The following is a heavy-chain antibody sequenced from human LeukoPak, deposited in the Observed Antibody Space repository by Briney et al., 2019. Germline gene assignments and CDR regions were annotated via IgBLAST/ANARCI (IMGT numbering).Heavy chain of an antibody. CDR1: GFTFSSYS. Sequence: PGGSLRLSCAASGFTFSSYSMNWVRQAPGKGLEWVSYISSSSSTIYYADSVKGRFTISRDNAKNSLYLQMNSLRAEDTAVYYCARELMWYYYMDVWGKGTTVTVSS. V-gene: IGHV3-48*01. J-gene: IGHJ6*03. CDR3: ARELMWYYYMDV. D-gene: IGHD2-21*01. CDR2: ISSSSSTI.